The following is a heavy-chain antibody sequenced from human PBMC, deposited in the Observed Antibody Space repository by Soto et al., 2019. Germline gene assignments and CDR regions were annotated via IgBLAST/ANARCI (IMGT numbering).Heavy chain of an antibody. J-gene: IGHJ4*02. Sequence: GVSLRLSCVASGFTFSSYSMSCVRQAPGKGLAWVSAFRAGGDDGTTYYADSVKGRFTISRDNSKNTLFLQMNSLRAEDTAIYYCAKKVNSGSGSQYFGYFGQGTLVTLSS. CDR1: GFTFSSYS. CDR3: AKKVNSGSGSQYFGY. V-gene: IGHV3-23*01. D-gene: IGHD3-10*01. CDR2: FRAGGDDGTT.